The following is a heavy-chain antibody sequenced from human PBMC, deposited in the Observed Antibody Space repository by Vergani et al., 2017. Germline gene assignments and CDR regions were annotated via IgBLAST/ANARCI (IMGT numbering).Heavy chain of an antibody. CDR2: ISGSGGST. Sequence: VQLVESGGGVVQPGESLTLSCAASGFTFNHYAMNWVRQAPGKGLEWVSGISGSGGSTYYAGSVKGRFTISRDSSKNTLYLQMNSLSAGDTAVYYCAKANPRNSXYDYLYYYHAMDVWGQGTTVTVSS. CDR1: GFTFNHYA. D-gene: IGHD5-12*01. J-gene: IGHJ6*02. CDR3: AKANPRNSXYDYLYYYHAMDV. V-gene: IGHV3-23*04.